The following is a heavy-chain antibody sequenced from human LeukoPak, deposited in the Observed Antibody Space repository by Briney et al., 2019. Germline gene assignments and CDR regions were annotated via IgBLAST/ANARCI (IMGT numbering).Heavy chain of an antibody. CDR3: ARHGVAVAGSSLYYYMDV. Sequence: SETLSHTCTVSGGSISSYYWSWIRQPPGKGLEWIAYIYYSGSTNYNPSLKSRVTISVDTSKNQLSLKLSSVTAADTAVYYCARHGVAVAGSSLYYYMDVWGKGTTVTVSS. V-gene: IGHV4-59*08. CDR1: GGSISSYY. D-gene: IGHD6-19*01. CDR2: IYYSGST. J-gene: IGHJ6*03.